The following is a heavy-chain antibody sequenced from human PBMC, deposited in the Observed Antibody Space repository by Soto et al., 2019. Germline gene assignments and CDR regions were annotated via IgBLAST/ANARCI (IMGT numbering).Heavy chain of an antibody. CDR3: ARGGSNDWQVAFDI. D-gene: IGHD3-9*01. J-gene: IGHJ3*02. V-gene: IGHV4-34*01. CDR2: INHSGSN. Sequence: SSVSISLTCFVPGWSFCIYYCNRFRQSPGKGLEWIGEINHSGSNNSSPSLTSRVTMSLDTSKNQFSLKLTSVTAADTAVYYCARGGSNDWQVAFDIWGQGTMVT. CDR1: GWSFCIYY.